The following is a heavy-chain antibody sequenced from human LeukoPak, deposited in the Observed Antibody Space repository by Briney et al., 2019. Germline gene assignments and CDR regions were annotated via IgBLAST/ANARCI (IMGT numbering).Heavy chain of an antibody. CDR2: IYHSGST. CDR3: ASRKLGNDY. J-gene: IGHJ4*02. V-gene: IGHV4-38-2*02. CDR1: GYSISSGYY. D-gene: IGHD7-27*01. Sequence: SETLSLTCTVSGYSISSGYYWGWIRQPPGKGLEWIGSIYHSGSTYYNPSLKSRVTTSVDTSKNQFSLKLSSVTAADTAVYYCASRKLGNDYWGQGTLVTVSS.